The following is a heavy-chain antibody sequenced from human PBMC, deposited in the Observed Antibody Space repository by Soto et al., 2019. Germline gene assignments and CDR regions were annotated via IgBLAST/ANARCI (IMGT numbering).Heavy chain of an antibody. D-gene: IGHD6-6*01. CDR3: ARDVLYSTSRIDS. J-gene: IGHJ4*02. V-gene: IGHV4-30-4*01. CDR2: IYYSGST. Sequence: SHTLLHTCTVSGGPISTGVYFWSWIRLPPGKGLEWIGYIYYSGSTYYTPSLRSRVTISVDTSKNQFSLKLSSVTAADTAVYYCARDVLYSTSRIDSWGQG. CDR1: GGPISTGVYF.